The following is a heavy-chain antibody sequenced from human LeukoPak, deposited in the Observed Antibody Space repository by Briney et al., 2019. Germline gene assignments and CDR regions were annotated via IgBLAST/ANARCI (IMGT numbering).Heavy chain of an antibody. CDR3: ARGGDYDILTGYYH. D-gene: IGHD3-9*01. CDR2: VNPNSGNT. CDR1: GYTFTSYD. J-gene: IGHJ4*02. V-gene: IGHV1-8*01. Sequence: ASVKVSCKASGYTFTSYDINWVRQATGQGLEWMGWVNPNSGNTGYAQKFQGRVTMTRNTSISTAYTELSSLRSEDTAVYYCARGGDYDILTGYYHWGQGTLVTVSS.